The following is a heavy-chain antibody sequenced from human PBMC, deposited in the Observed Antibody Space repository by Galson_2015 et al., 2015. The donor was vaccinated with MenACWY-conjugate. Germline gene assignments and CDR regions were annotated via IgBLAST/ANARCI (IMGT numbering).Heavy chain of an antibody. CDR3: ARDGYCGGDCFSTDRAYYYYMDV. CDR1: GASLSSGGYY. V-gene: IGHV4-31*03. J-gene: IGHJ6*03. D-gene: IGHD2-21*01. Sequence: TLSLTCSVSGASLSSGGYYWSWIRQHPGKGLEWIGHIHYSGRNYCNPSLQSRISMSVDTSKNQFSLPLTSVTAADTAVYYCARDGYCGGDCFSTDRAYYYYMDVWGRGTTVTVYS. CDR2: IHYSGRN.